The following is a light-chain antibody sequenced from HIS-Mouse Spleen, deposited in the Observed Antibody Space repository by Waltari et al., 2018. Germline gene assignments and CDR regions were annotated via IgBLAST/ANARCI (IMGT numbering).Light chain of an antibody. CDR1: SSDVGSYTL. V-gene: IGLV2-23*01. Sequence: QSALTQPASVSGSPGQSLTISCPGTSSDVGSYTLVSWYQQHPGKAPKPMIYEGSKRPSGVSNRFSGSKSGNTASLTISGLQAEDEADYYCCSYAGSSTWVFGGGTKLTVL. CDR3: CSYAGSSTWV. J-gene: IGLJ3*02. CDR2: EGS.